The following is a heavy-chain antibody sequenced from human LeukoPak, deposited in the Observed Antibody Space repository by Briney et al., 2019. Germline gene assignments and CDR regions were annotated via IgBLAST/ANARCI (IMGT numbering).Heavy chain of an antibody. CDR2: ITGNSDTT. J-gene: IGHJ4*02. V-gene: IGHV3-23*01. Sequence: GGSLRLSCAASGFTVSSNYMTWVRQAPGRGLEWVSAITGNSDTTYYADSVKGRFTISRDNSENTLYLQMNSLRAEDTAVYHCARSSGGSFDYWGQGTLVTVSS. CDR3: ARSSGGSFDY. CDR1: GFTVSSNY. D-gene: IGHD6-6*01.